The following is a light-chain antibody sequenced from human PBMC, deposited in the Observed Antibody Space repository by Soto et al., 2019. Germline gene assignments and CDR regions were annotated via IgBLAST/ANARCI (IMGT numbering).Light chain of an antibody. V-gene: IGKV3-20*01. Sequence: PGERATLSCRASERIYSAYLGWYQQKPGQAPRLLIYGTSSRATGIPDRFSGSGSGTDFTLTISRLEPDDFAVYYCQQYGSSPKTFGQGTKVDI. CDR3: QQYGSSPKT. J-gene: IGKJ1*01. CDR1: ERIYSAY. CDR2: GTS.